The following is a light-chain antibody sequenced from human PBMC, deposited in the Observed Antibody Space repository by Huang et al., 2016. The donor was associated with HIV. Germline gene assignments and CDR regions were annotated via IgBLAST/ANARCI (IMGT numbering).Light chain of an antibody. CDR2: GAS. J-gene: IGKJ4*01. CDR3: QQYGGSLT. V-gene: IGKV3-20*01. CDR1: QSVSSSY. Sequence: EIVLTQSPGTLSLSPGERATLSCRASQSVSSSYLAWYEQKPGQAPRLLIYGASSRATGIPDMFSGSGSGTDFTLTISRLEPEDFAVYYCQQYGGSLTFGGGTKVEIK.